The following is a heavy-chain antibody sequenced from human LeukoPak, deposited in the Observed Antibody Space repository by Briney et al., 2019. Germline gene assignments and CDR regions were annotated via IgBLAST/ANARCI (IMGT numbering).Heavy chain of an antibody. J-gene: IGHJ4*02. CDR3: ARDPGYCSSTSCYNPTAY. D-gene: IGHD2-2*02. Sequence: SVKVSCKASGYTFTGYYMHWVRQAPGQGLEWMGGIIPIFGTANYAQKFQGRVTITADESTSTAYMELSSLRSEDTAVYYCARDPGYCSSTSCYNPTAYWGQGTLVTVSS. CDR1: GYTFTGYY. CDR2: IIPIFGTA. V-gene: IGHV1-69*13.